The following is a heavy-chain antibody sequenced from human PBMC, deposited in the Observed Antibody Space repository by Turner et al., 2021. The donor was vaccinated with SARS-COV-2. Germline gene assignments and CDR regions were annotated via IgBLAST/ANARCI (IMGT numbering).Heavy chain of an antibody. J-gene: IGHJ4*02. CDR1: GFTFRTYG. D-gene: IGHD2-15*01. CDR3: AKSGGMYCSGGSCYSSYFDY. V-gene: IGHV3-30*18. CDR2: ISYDGNNK. Sequence: QVQLVESGGGVVQPGRSLRLSCAASGFTFRTYGMHWVRQAPGKGLEWVAFISYDGNNKYYADAVKGRFTISRDNSKNTLFLQMNSLRAEDTAVYYCAKSGGMYCSGGSCYSSYFDYWGQGTLVTVSS.